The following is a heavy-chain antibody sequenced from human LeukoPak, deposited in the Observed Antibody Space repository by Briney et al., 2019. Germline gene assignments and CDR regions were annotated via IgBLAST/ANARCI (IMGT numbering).Heavy chain of an antibody. CDR3: ARGGVAPDAFDI. V-gene: IGHV3-33*01. CDR2: IWYDGSNK. Sequence: GGSLRLSCAASGITFSSYGMHWVRQAPGKGLEWVAVIWYDGSNKYYADSVKGRFTISRDNSKNTLYLQMNSLRAEDTAVYYCARGGVAPDAFDIWGQGTMVTVSS. CDR1: GITFSSYG. J-gene: IGHJ3*02. D-gene: IGHD5-12*01.